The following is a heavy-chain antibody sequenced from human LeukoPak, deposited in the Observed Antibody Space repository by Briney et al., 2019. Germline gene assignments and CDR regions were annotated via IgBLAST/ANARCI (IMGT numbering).Heavy chain of an antibody. CDR1: GGSFSGYY. D-gene: IGHD4-17*01. Sequence: SETLSLTCAVYGGSFSGYYWSWIRQPPGKGLEWIGEINHSGSTNYNPSLKSRVTISVDTSKNQFSLKLSSVTAADTAVYYCARADYGLKYYFDYWGQGTLVTVSS. CDR3: ARADYGLKYYFDY. J-gene: IGHJ4*02. CDR2: INHSGST. V-gene: IGHV4-34*01.